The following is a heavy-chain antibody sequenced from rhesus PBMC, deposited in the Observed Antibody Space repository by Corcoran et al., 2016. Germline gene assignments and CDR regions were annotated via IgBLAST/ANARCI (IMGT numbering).Heavy chain of an antibody. V-gene: IGHV4-169*01. CDR2: IYGSGSST. CDR1: GGSISSSY. CDR3: ARTKTGYSGSFHFDD. Sequence: QLQLQESGPGLVKPSETLSVTCAVSGGSISSSYWSWIRQAPGKGLEWIGYIYGSGSSTNYNPSLNGRCTLSVDTSKNPLCLKLSSVTAADTAVYYCARTKTGYSGSFHFDDWGQGVLVTVSS. J-gene: IGHJ4*01. D-gene: IGHD6-25*01.